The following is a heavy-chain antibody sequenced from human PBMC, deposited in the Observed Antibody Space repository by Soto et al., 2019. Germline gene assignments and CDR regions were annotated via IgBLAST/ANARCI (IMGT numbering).Heavy chain of an antibody. Sequence: GGSLRLSCAASGFTFSSYAMSWVRQAPGKGLEWVSAISGSGGSTYYADSVKGRFTISRDNSKNTLYLQMNSLRAEDTAVYYCAKDTKGRVTIFGVVNWFDPCVKGTLFTVPS. D-gene: IGHD3-3*01. CDR3: AKDTKGRVTIFGVVNWFDP. V-gene: IGHV3-23*01. CDR1: GFTFSSYA. J-gene: IGHJ5*02. CDR2: ISGSGGST.